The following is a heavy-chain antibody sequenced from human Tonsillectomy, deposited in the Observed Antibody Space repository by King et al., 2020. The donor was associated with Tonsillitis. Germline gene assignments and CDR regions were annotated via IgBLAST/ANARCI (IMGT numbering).Heavy chain of an antibody. CDR1: GFSFSSYV. Sequence: VQLVESGGDLVQPGGSLRLSCAASGFSFSSYVMSWVRQAPGTGLEWGSRLSGSGGSTNYADSVKGRSTISRDNSENTLYLQMNNLRAEDTAMYYCAKESTVTSAFEYWGQGTLVTVSS. V-gene: IGHV3-23*04. CDR2: LSGSGGST. J-gene: IGHJ4*02. CDR3: AKESTVTSAFEY. D-gene: IGHD4-17*01.